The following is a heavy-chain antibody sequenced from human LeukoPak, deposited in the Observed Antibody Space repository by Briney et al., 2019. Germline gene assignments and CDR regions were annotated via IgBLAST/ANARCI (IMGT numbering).Heavy chain of an antibody. CDR3: ARDYCGGDCYLDNWFDP. CDR1: GGSISSGSYY. D-gene: IGHD2-21*01. V-gene: IGHV4-61*02. J-gene: IGHJ5*02. Sequence: SETLSLTCTVSGGSISSGSYYWSWIRQSAGKGLEWIGRIYTSGSTNYNPSLKSRVTISVDTSKNQFSLKLSSVTAADTAVYYCARDYCGGDCYLDNWFDPCGQGTLVTVSS. CDR2: IYTSGST.